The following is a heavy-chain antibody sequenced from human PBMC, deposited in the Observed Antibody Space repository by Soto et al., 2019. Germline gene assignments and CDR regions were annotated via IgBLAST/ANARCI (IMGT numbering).Heavy chain of an antibody. D-gene: IGHD6-19*01. CDR2: IIPILGIA. Sequence: QVQLVQSGAAVKKPGSSVKVSCKASGGTFSSYTISWVRQAPGQGLEWMGRIIPILGIANYAQKFQGRVTITADKSTSTAYMELSSLRSEDTAVYYCARGIAVAAHFDYWGQGTLVTVSS. J-gene: IGHJ4*02. V-gene: IGHV1-69*02. CDR3: ARGIAVAAHFDY. CDR1: GGTFSSYT.